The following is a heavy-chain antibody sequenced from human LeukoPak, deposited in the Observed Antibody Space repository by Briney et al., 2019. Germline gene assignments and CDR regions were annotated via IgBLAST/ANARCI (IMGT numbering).Heavy chain of an antibody. CDR3: ARDRQHSSGWYGYYFDY. J-gene: IGHJ4*02. CDR1: GGSISSYY. V-gene: IGHV4-59*01. CDR2: IYYSGST. D-gene: IGHD6-19*01. Sequence: SETLSLICTVSGGSISSYYWSWIRQPPGKGLEWIGYIYYSGSTNYNPSLKSRVTISVDTSKNQFSLKLSSVTAADTAVYYCARDRQHSSGWYGYYFDYWGQGTLVTVSS.